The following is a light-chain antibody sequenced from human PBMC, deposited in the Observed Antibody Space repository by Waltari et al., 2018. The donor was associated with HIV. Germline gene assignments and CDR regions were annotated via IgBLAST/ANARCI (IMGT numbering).Light chain of an antibody. J-gene: IGLJ2*01. CDR3: QVWDINSDHVL. CDR1: NIGRKS. V-gene: IGLV3-21*02. Sequence: SYVLTQPPSVSVAPGQTARITCGGNNIGRKSVHWYQQKPGKAPVLVVQDDSDRPSGIPERFSGSNSRNTATLTSSRVEAGDEADYYCQVWDINSDHVLFGGGTKLTVL. CDR2: DDS.